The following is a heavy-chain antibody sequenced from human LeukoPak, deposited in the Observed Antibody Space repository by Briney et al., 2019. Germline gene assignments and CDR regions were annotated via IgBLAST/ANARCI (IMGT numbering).Heavy chain of an antibody. Sequence: GGSLRLSCAASGFTFSDYYMSWIRQAPGKGPEWVSYISSSGSTIYYADSVKGRFTISRDNAKNSLYLQMNSLRAEDTAVYYCARDGSSYYYYYMDVWGKGTTVTVSS. CDR1: GFTFSDYY. J-gene: IGHJ6*03. D-gene: IGHD6-19*01. V-gene: IGHV3-11*01. CDR2: ISSSGSTI. CDR3: ARDGSSYYYYYMDV.